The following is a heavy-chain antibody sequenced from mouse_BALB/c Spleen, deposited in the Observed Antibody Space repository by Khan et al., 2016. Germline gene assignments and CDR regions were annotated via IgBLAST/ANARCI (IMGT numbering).Heavy chain of an antibody. D-gene: IGHD4-1*02. Sequence: QVQLKQSGAELVKPGASVKLSCKASGYTFTSYWMHWVKQRPGQGLEWIGEINPSNGRTNYDETFKTKATLTVDKSSSTAYMQLSSLTSEDSAVYYCARGGPNWDYFDYWGQGTTLTVSS. CDR3: ARGGPNWDYFDY. J-gene: IGHJ2*01. CDR2: INPSNGRT. V-gene: IGHV1S81*02. CDR1: GYTFTSYW.